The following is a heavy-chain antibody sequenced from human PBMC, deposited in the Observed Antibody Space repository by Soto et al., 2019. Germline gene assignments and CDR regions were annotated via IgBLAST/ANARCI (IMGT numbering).Heavy chain of an antibody. CDR3: ARSSPYYYYYYGMDV. V-gene: IGHV4-34*01. CDR2: INHIGST. CDR1: GGSFSGYY. J-gene: IGHJ6*02. Sequence: QVQLQQWGAGLLKPSETLSLTCAVYGGSFSGYYRSWIRQPPGKGLEWIGEINHIGSTNYNPSLKSRVTISVDTSKNQFSLKLSSVTAADTAVYYCARSSPYYYYYYGMDVWGQGTTVTVSS.